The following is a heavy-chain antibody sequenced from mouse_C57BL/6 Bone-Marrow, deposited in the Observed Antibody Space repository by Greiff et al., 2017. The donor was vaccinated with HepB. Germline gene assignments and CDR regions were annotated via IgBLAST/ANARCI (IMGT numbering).Heavy chain of an antibody. CDR3: AREATDY. V-gene: IGHV1-26*01. Sequence: EVQLQQSGPELVKPGASVKISCKASGYTFTDYYMNWVKQSHGKSLEWIGDINPNNGGTSYNQKFKGKATLTVDKSSSTAYMELRSLTSEDSAVYYCAREATDYWGQGTTLTVSS. D-gene: IGHD3-2*02. J-gene: IGHJ2*01. CDR1: GYTFTDYY. CDR2: INPNNGGT.